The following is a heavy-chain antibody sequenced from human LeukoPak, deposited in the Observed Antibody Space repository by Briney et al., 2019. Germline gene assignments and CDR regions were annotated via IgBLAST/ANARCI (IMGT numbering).Heavy chain of an antibody. V-gene: IGHV4-30-4*08. CDR2: IYYSGST. D-gene: IGHD3-22*01. J-gene: IGHJ4*02. Sequence: SQTLSLTCTVSGGSISSGDYYWTWIRQHPGKGLEWIGCIYYSGSTSYNPSLKSRVTISVDTSRNQFSLKLTSVTAADTAVYYCAKVSDRDSSGYYWGFEYWGQGTLVTVSS. CDR1: GGSISSGDYY. CDR3: AKVSDRDSSGYYWGFEY.